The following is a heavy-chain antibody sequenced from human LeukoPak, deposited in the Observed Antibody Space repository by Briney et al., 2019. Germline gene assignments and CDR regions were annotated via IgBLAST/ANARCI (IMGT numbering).Heavy chain of an antibody. J-gene: IGHJ5*02. Sequence: ASVKVSCKTSGYTFTDYGISWVRQAPGQGLEWLGWIRVYNGDTKYAQKLQNRVTMTTDTSASTAYMELSSLRSEDTAVYYCARGGSTIFGVVKNNWFDPWGQGTLVTVSS. V-gene: IGHV1-18*01. D-gene: IGHD3-3*01. CDR1: GYTFTDYG. CDR3: ARGGSTIFGVVKNNWFDP. CDR2: IRVYNGDT.